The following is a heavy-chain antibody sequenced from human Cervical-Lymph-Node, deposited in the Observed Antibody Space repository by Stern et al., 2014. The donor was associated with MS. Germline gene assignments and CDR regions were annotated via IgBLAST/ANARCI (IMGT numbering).Heavy chain of an antibody. CDR2: IRSKAYGGTT. V-gene: IGHV3-49*04. Sequence: EVQLVESGGGLVQPGRSLRLSCTASGFTFGDYAVSWVRQAPGKGLEWVGLIRSKAYGGTTEYAASVKGRVTISRDNSKAIAYLEMNSLKTEDTAVYYCNRGSYGSYYYGMDVWGQGTTVTVSS. J-gene: IGHJ6*02. CDR3: NRGSYGSYYYGMDV. D-gene: IGHD4-17*01. CDR1: GFTFGDYA.